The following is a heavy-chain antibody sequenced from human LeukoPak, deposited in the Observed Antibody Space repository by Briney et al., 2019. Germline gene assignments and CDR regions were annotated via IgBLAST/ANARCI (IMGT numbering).Heavy chain of an antibody. CDR3: ARGRMVRGVIHYYYYMDV. V-gene: IGHV3-20*04. J-gene: IGHJ6*03. CDR1: GFIFDDYG. Sequence: PGGSLRLSCAASGFIFDDYGMSWVRQAPGKGLEWVSGINWNAGSTGYADSVKGRFTISRDNAKNSLNLQMNSLRAEDTALYYCARGRMVRGVIHYYYYMDVWGKGTTVTVSS. CDR2: INWNAGST. D-gene: IGHD3-10*01.